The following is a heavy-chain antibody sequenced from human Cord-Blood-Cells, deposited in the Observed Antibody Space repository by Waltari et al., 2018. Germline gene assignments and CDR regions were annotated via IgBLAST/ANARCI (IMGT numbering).Heavy chain of an antibody. J-gene: IGHJ4*02. CDR1: GYAFTGYY. CDR3: ASSTIFGVVDY. V-gene: IGHV1-2*02. D-gene: IGHD3-3*01. Sequence: QVQLVQSGAEVKKPGASVQVSCKASGYAFTGYYMNGVRQAPGHGLEWRGWINPNSGGTNYAKKFQGSVTMTRDTSISTAYMELSRLRSDDTAVYYCASSTIFGVVDYWGQGTLVTVSS. CDR2: INPNSGGT.